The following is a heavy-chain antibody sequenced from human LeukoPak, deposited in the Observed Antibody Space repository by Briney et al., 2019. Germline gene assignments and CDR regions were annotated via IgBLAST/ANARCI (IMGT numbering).Heavy chain of an antibody. V-gene: IGHV3-21*01. Sequence: GGSLRLSCAASGFTFSASDMNWVRQTPGKGLEWVSSISSSSSYIYYADSVKGRFSISRDNAKKSLYLQMNSLRAEDTAVYYCARDPIYAPPPLAAFDIWGQGTLVTVSS. D-gene: IGHD3-16*01. CDR1: GFTFSASD. CDR2: ISSSSSYI. J-gene: IGHJ3*02. CDR3: ARDPIYAPPPLAAFDI.